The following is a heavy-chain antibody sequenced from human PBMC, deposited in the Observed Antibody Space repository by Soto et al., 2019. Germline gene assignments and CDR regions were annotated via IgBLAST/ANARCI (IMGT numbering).Heavy chain of an antibody. CDR3: ARSQGSSTSLEIYYYYYYGMDV. D-gene: IGHD2-2*01. V-gene: IGHV1-69*13. Sequence: ASVKVSCQASGGTFGSYAISWVRQAPGQGLEWMGGIIPIPGTANYAQKFQGRVTIAADESTSTAYMELSSLRSEDTAVYYCARSQGSSTSLEIYYYYYYGMDVWGQGTTVTVSS. CDR1: GGTFGSYA. J-gene: IGHJ6*02. CDR2: IIPIPGTA.